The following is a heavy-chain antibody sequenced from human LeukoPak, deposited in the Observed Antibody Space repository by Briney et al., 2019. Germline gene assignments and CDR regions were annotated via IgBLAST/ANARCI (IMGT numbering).Heavy chain of an antibody. D-gene: IGHD3-10*01. Sequence: ASVKVSCKASGYTFTGYYMHWVRQAPGQGLEWMGWINPNSGGTNYAQKFQDRVTMTRDTSISTAYMELSRLRSDDTAVYYCATRFGGYYYYYGMDVWGQGTTVTVSS. V-gene: IGHV1-2*02. CDR2: INPNSGGT. CDR1: GYTFTGYY. CDR3: ATRFGGYYYYYGMDV. J-gene: IGHJ6*02.